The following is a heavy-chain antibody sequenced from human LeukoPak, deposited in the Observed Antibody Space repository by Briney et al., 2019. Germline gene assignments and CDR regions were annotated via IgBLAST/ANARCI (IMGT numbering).Heavy chain of an antibody. CDR3: ARDHSGCLDY. D-gene: IGHD5-12*01. J-gene: IGHJ4*02. V-gene: IGHV1-69*13. CDR2: IIPIFGTA. Sequence: VASVTVSCKASGGTFSSYAISWVRQAPGQGLEWMGGIIPIFGTANYAQKFQGRVTITADESTSTAYMELSSLRSEDTAVYYCARDHSGCLDYWGRGTLVTVSS. CDR1: GGTFSSYA.